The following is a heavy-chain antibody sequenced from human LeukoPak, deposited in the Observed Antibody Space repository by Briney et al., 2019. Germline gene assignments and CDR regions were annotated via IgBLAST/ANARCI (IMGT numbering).Heavy chain of an antibody. J-gene: IGHJ3*02. D-gene: IGHD1-26*01. Sequence: AGGSLRLSCAASGFTFSSYDMHWARQATGKGLEWVSAIGTAGDTYYPGSVKGRFTISRENAKNSLYLQMNSLRAGDTAVYYCARAIRLMGATTFAFDIWGQGTMVTVSS. CDR2: IGTAGDT. CDR1: GFTFSSYD. CDR3: ARAIRLMGATTFAFDI. V-gene: IGHV3-13*01.